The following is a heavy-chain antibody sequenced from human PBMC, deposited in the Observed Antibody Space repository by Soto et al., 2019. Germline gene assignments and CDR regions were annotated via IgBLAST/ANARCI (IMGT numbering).Heavy chain of an antibody. J-gene: IGHJ4*02. CDR3: ARINPGPIDY. V-gene: IGHV4-34*01. Sequence: SESLRRPGAGCGGTSRGCNRGRSRQPPGKGLEWIGEINHSGSTNYNPSLRGRVTISVDTSKNQFSLKLSSVTAADTAVYYCARINPGPIDYSGRGTLVTVSS. CDR2: INHSGST. CDR1: GGTSRGCN.